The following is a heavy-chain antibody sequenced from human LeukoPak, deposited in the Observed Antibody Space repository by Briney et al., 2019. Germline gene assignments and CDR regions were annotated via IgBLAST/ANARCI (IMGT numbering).Heavy chain of an antibody. CDR3: AKPLTAYYDFDS. CDR2: IVGSDETT. V-gene: IGHV3-23*01. Sequence: GGSLRLSCATSGFTFSSYVMSWVRQTPGERLEWVSAIVGSDETTHYADSVKGRFTISRDTSKSTLYLQMNGLRGEDTAIYYCAKPLTAYYDFDSWGQGTPVTVSS. D-gene: IGHD3-9*01. CDR1: GFTFSSYV. J-gene: IGHJ4*02.